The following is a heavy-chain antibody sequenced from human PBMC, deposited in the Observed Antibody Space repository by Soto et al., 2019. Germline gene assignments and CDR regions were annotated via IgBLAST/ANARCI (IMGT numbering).Heavy chain of an antibody. CDR2: ISAGSSNI. J-gene: IGHJ4*02. D-gene: IGHD6-6*01. V-gene: IGHV3-21*01. CDR3: ARQYPSSSRHFDH. CDR1: GFTFRTYY. Sequence: EVELVESGGGLVKPGGSLKLSCAASGFTFRTYYMIWVRQAPGKGLEWVSTISAGSSNIYYAPSVKGRFTISRDNAKNLLYLQLNSLRAEATAVYYCARQYPSSSRHFDHWGQGTLVIVAS.